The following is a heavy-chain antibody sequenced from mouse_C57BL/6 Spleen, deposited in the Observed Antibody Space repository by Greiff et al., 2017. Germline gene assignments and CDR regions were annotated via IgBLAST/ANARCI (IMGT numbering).Heavy chain of an antibody. D-gene: IGHD1-1*01. J-gene: IGHJ1*03. CDR3: ARKGGYGSSYGGYFDV. Sequence: DVKLVESEGGLVQPGSSMKLSCTASGFTFSDYYMAWVRQVPEKGLEWVANINYDGSSTYYLDSLKSRFIISRDNAKNILYLQMSSLKSEDTATYYCARKGGYGSSYGGYFDVWGTGTTVTVSS. CDR2: INYDGSST. V-gene: IGHV5-16*01. CDR1: GFTFSDYY.